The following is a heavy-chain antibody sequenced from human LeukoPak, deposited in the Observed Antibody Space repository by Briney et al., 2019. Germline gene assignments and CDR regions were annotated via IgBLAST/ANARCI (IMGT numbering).Heavy chain of an antibody. CDR1: GFTFSGYA. V-gene: IGHV3-23*01. D-gene: IGHD2-2*01. Sequence: GGSLRLSCAASGFTFSGYAMTWVRQAPGKGLEWVSAISGRGGSTYYADSVKGRFTISRDNSKNTLYLQMNNLRAEDTAVYYCAKKTRGCSSTSCYYFDYWGQGTLVTVSS. J-gene: IGHJ4*02. CDR2: ISGRGGST. CDR3: AKKTRGCSSTSCYYFDY.